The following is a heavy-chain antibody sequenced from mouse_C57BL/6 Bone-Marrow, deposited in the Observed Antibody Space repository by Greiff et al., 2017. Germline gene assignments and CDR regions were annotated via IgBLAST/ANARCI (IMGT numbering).Heavy chain of an antibody. Sequence: QVQLQQSGPELVKPGASVKISCKASGYAFSSSWMNWVKQRPGKGLEWIGRIYPGDGDTNYNGKFKGKATLTADKSSSTSYMQLSSLTSADSAVYFCASRYYGSSYDYFDYWGQGTTLTVSS. D-gene: IGHD1-1*01. CDR3: ASRYYGSSYDYFDY. CDR2: IYPGDGDT. V-gene: IGHV1-82*01. J-gene: IGHJ2*01. CDR1: GYAFSSSW.